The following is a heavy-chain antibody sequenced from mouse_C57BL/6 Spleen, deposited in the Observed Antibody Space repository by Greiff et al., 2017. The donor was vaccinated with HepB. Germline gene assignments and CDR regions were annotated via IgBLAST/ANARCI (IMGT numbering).Heavy chain of an antibody. D-gene: IGHD2-2*01. V-gene: IGHV1-62-2*01. CDR1: GYTFTEYT. Sequence: VQLVESGAELVKPGASVKLSCKASGYTFTEYTIHWVKQRSGQGLEWIGWFYPGSGSIKYNEKFKDKATLTADKSSSTVYMELSRLTSEDSAVYVCARHEERYGYDERNFDYWGQGTTLTVSS. CDR2: FYPGSGSI. CDR3: ARHEERYGYDERNFDY. J-gene: IGHJ2*01.